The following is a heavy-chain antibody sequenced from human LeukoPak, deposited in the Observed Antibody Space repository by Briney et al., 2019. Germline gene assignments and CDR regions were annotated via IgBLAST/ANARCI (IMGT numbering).Heavy chain of an antibody. J-gene: IGHJ3*02. CDR1: GASITSSGYY. CDR2: IHHSGST. D-gene: IGHD1-14*01. V-gene: IGHV4-39*07. Sequence: SETLSLTCTVSGASITSSGYYWGWIRQPPGKGLEWIGTIHHSGSTYYNPSLKSRVTISVDTSKNQFSLKLSSVTAADTAVYYCASLSTRRAFDIWGQGTMVTVSS. CDR3: ASLSTRRAFDI.